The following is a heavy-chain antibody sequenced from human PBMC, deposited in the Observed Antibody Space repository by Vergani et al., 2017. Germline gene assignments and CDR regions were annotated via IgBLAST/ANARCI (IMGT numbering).Heavy chain of an antibody. CDR2: ISSSSSYI. V-gene: IGHV3-21*01. D-gene: IGHD4-17*01. CDR1: GFTFSSYW. Sequence: EVQLVESGGGLVQPGGSLRLSCAASGFTFSSYWMSWVRQAPGKGLEWVSSISSSSSYIYYADSVKGRFTISRDNAKNSLYLQMNSLRAEDTAVYYCARETTTVTTFGYWGQGTLVTVSS. J-gene: IGHJ4*02. CDR3: ARETTTVTTFGY.